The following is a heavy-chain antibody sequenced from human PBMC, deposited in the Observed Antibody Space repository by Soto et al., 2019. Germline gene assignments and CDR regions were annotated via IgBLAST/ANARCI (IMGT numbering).Heavy chain of an antibody. V-gene: IGHV3-30-3*01. J-gene: IGHJ5*02. CDR1: GFTFSSYA. CDR3: ARALFFGSDVDVWWWFDP. D-gene: IGHD3-16*01. CDR2: ISYDGSNK. Sequence: QVQLVESGGGVVQPGRSLRLSCAASGFTFSSYAMHWVRQAPGKGLEWVAVISYDGSNKYYADSVKGRFTISRDNSKNTLYLQMNSLRADDTAVYYCARALFFGSDVDVWWWFDPWGQGTLVTVSS.